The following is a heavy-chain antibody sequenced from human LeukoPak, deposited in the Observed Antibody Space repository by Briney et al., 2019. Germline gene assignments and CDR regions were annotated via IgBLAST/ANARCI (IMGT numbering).Heavy chain of an antibody. CDR3: ARGSQSLGYCSGGSCRARIFDY. J-gene: IGHJ4*02. V-gene: IGHV4-34*01. D-gene: IGHD2-15*01. Sequence: SETLSLTCAVYGGSFSGYYWSWIRQPPGKGLEWIGEINHSGSTNYNPSLKSRVTISVDTSKNQFSLKLSSVTAADTAVYYCARGSQSLGYCSGGSCRARIFDYWGQGTLVTVSS. CDR2: INHSGST. CDR1: GGSFSGYY.